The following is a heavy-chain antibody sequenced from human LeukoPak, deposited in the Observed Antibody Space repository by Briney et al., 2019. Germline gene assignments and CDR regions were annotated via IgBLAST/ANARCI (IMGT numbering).Heavy chain of an antibody. CDR2: IYDSGST. D-gene: IGHD3-22*01. CDR3: ARALTITMIAS. CDR1: GGSIRSSYYY. J-gene: IGHJ5*02. V-gene: IGHV4-39*07. Sequence: SETLSLTCTVSGGSIRSSYYYWGWIRQPPGKGLEWIGSIYDSGSTYYNPSLKSRVTISVDTSKNQFSLKLSSVTAADTAVYYCARALTITMIASWGQGTLVTVSS.